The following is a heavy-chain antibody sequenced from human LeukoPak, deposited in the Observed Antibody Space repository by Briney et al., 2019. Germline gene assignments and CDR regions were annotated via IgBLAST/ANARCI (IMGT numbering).Heavy chain of an antibody. V-gene: IGHV5-51*06. CDR1: GYIWTNNW. J-gene: IGHJ4*02. D-gene: IGHD2-2*01. CDR2: IYPGYSDT. CDR3: ARFAYTSSLDY. Sequence: GESLKISCKVSGYIWTNNWIGWVRQVPGKGLEWMGLIYPGYSDTKYSPSCQSQVTFSVNQSITTAYLHWSSLQASDTAIYFCARFAYTSSLDYWGQGTRVTVSS.